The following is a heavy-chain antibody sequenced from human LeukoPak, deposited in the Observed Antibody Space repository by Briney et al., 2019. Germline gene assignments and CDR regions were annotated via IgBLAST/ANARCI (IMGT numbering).Heavy chain of an antibody. D-gene: IGHD4-17*01. CDR2: INPNSGGA. Sequence: GASVKVSCKASGYTFTGYYMHWVRQDPGQGLEWMGWINPNSGGANYAQKFQGRVTMTRDTSISTAYMELSRLRSDDTAVYYCARARNDYGDYCVDWGQGTLVTVSS. CDR1: GYTFTGYY. J-gene: IGHJ4*02. V-gene: IGHV1-2*02. CDR3: ARARNDYGDYCVD.